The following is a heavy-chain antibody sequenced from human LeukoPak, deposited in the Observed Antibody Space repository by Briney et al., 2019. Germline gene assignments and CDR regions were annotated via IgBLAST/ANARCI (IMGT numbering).Heavy chain of an antibody. CDR3: ARDGVGYSYGYSDY. Sequence: PSETLSLTCTVSGYSISSGYYWGWIRQPPGKGLEWIGSIYHSGSTYYNPPLKSRVTISVDTSKNQFSLKLSSVTAADTAVYYCARDGVGYSYGYSDYWGQGTLVTVSS. V-gene: IGHV4-38-2*02. CDR2: IYHSGST. D-gene: IGHD5-18*01. CDR1: GYSISSGYY. J-gene: IGHJ4*02.